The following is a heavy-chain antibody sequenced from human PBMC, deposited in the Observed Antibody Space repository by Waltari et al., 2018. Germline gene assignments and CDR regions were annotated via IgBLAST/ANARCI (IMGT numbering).Heavy chain of an antibody. Sequence: EGQLLESGGGLVQPGGSLRLSGAASGFTITPYAMPWVRQVPGKGLEWVAGISVSGRDTYYADSVGGRFTISRDNSRNTLYLQMNSLRADDTAVYYCAQWRVPYYLDYWGQGTLVTVSS. CDR1: GFTITPYA. D-gene: IGHD3-16*01. V-gene: IGHV3-23*01. J-gene: IGHJ4*02. CDR2: ISVSGRDT. CDR3: AQWRVPYYLDY.